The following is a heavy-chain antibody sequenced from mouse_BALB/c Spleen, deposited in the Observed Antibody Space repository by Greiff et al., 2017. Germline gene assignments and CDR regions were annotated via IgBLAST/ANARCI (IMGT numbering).Heavy chain of an antibody. J-gene: IGHJ2*01. D-gene: IGHD2-4*01. Sequence: VQLKESGPGLVKPSQSLSLTCSVTGYSITSGYYWNWIRQFPGNKLEWMGYISYDGSNNYNPSLKNRISITRDTSKNQFFLKLNSVTTEDTATYYCARVGDYVFYYFDYWGQGTTLTVSS. CDR1: GYSITSGYY. CDR3: ARVGDYVFYYFDY. V-gene: IGHV3-6*02. CDR2: ISYDGSN.